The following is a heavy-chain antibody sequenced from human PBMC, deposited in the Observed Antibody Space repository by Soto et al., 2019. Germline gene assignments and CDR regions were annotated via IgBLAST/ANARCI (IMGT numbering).Heavy chain of an antibody. J-gene: IGHJ4*02. Sequence: QLQLQESGPGLVKPSETLSLTCTVSGGSISSSSYYWGWIRQPPGKGLEWIGSIYYSGSTYYNPSLKSRVTISVDTSKNQFSLKLSSVTAADTAVYYCARQEAWIQLWFTVDYWGQGTLVTVSS. V-gene: IGHV4-39*01. CDR3: ARQEAWIQLWFTVDY. D-gene: IGHD5-18*01. CDR1: GGSISSSSYY. CDR2: IYYSGST.